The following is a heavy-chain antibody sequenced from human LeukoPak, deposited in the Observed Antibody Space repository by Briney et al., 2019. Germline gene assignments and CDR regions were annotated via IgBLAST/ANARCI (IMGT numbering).Heavy chain of an antibody. CDR1: GGSISSSSYY. D-gene: IGHD2-21*02. CDR2: IYYSGST. V-gene: IGHV4-39*07. J-gene: IGHJ4*02. CDR3: ARSMVTTDRNFDH. Sequence: TSETLSLTCTVSGGSISSSSYYCGWIRQPPGKGLEWIGSIYYSGSTYYNPSLTSRVAISLDTSKNLFSLSLNSVTAADTAVFYCARSMVTTDRNFDHWGQGTLVTVSS.